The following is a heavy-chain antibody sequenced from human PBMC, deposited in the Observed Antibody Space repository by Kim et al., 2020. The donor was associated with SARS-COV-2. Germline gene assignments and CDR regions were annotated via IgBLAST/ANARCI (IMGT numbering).Heavy chain of an antibody. CDR2: TI. Sequence: TIDYADSVKGRFTISRDNAKNSLYLQMNSLRAEDTAVYYCARETYYMDVWGKGTTVIVSS. CDR3: ARETYYMDV. V-gene: IGHV3-48*03. J-gene: IGHJ6*03.